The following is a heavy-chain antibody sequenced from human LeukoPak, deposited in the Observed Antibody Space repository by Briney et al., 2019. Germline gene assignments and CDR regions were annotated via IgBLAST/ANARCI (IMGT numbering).Heavy chain of an antibody. CDR1: GFTFSSYW. CDR2: INSDGSST. J-gene: IGHJ4*02. D-gene: IGHD5-12*01. Sequence: GGSLRLSCAASGFTFSSYWMHWVRQAPGQGLVWVSRINSDGSSTSYADSVKGRFTISRDNAKNTLYLQMNSLRAEDTAVYYCARGFEWLRWRRYFDYWGQGTLVTVSS. CDR3: ARGFEWLRWRRYFDY. V-gene: IGHV3-74*01.